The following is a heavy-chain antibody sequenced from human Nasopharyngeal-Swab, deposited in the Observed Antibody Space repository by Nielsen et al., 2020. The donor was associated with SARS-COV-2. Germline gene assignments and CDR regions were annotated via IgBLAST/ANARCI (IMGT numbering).Heavy chain of an antibody. V-gene: IGHV3-30*02. D-gene: IGHD6-19*01. Sequence: GGSLRLSCAASGFTFSSYGMHWVRQAPGKGLEWVAVIWYDGSNKYYADSVKGRFTISRDNSKNTLYLQMNSLRAEDTAVYYCAKLGIAVAGSDYWGQGTLATVSS. J-gene: IGHJ4*02. CDR1: GFTFSSYG. CDR2: IWYDGSNK. CDR3: AKLGIAVAGSDY.